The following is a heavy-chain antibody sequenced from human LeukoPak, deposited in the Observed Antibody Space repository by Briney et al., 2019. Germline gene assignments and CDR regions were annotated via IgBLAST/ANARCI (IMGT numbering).Heavy chain of an antibody. CDR2: ISYDGSNQ. CDR3: ARAGEGSYYYFDY. V-gene: IGHV3-30-3*01. D-gene: IGHD1-26*01. J-gene: IGHJ4*02. Sequence: VISYDGSNQYSAPSVKGPFTISRDNSQNTLYLQMNSLRAEDTAVYYCARAGEGSYYYFDYWGQGTLVTVSS.